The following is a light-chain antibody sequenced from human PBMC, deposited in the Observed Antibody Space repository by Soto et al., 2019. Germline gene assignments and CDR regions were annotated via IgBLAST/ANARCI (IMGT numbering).Light chain of an antibody. J-gene: IGKJ1*01. V-gene: IGKV3-15*01. Sequence: EIVMTQSPATLSASPGERATLSCRASQSVSSNLAWHQQKPGQAPRLLIYGASTRATGIPARFSGSGSGTEFTLTISSLQSEDFAVYYCQQYNNWPGTFGQGTKVEIK. CDR2: GAS. CDR1: QSVSSN. CDR3: QQYNNWPGT.